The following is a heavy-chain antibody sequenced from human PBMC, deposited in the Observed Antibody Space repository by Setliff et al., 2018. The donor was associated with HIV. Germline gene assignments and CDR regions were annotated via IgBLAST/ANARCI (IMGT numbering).Heavy chain of an antibody. Sequence: ASVKVSCKASGSTFITYHVHWVRQAPGQGLEWMGIINPNTGSTSYAQKFQGRVTMTWDTSSGTVYMDLNSLKSEDTDVYYCAEVTCSPDSCFLDYWGQGTLVTVSS. D-gene: IGHD2-15*01. V-gene: IGHV1-46*01. CDR1: GSTFITYH. CDR2: INPNTGST. J-gene: IGHJ4*02. CDR3: AEVTCSPDSCFLDY.